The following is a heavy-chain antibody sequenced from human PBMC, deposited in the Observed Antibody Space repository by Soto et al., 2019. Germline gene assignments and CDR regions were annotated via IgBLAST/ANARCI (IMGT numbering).Heavy chain of an antibody. CDR2: FWYDASGQ. J-gene: IGHJ4*02. CDR3: AFGSWNQYYFDY. Sequence: QVQLVESGGGVVQPGGSLRLSCATSRFTFTSYTMHWVRQAPGKGLEWVATFWYDASGQKYADSVKGRFTISRNPSRSTLYLPMDSLRAEDMALYSCAFGSWNQYYFDYWGQEILVTVSS. D-gene: IGHD6-13*01. V-gene: IGHV3-33*01. CDR1: RFTFTSYT.